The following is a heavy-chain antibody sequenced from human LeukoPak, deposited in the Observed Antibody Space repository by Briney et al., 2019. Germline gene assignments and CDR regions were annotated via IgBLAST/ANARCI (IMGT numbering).Heavy chain of an antibody. J-gene: IGHJ6*03. D-gene: IGHD6-13*01. Sequence: ESSETLSLTCTVSGGSISSYYWSWIRQPPGKGLEWIRYIYTSGSTNYNPSLKSRVTISVDTSKNQFSLKLSSVTAADTAVYYCARHSERSSWGYYYYYYMDVWGKGTTVTVSS. CDR3: ARHSERSSWGYYYYYYMDV. CDR1: GGSISSYY. V-gene: IGHV4-4*09. CDR2: IYTSGST.